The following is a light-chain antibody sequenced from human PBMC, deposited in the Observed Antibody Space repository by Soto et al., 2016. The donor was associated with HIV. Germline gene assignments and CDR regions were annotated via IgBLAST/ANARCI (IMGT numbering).Light chain of an antibody. V-gene: IGKV1-9*01. CDR3: QQLDNSPFT. Sequence: DIQLTQSPSFLSASVGDRVFFTCRASQDIKNYLAWYQQKPGEAPKLLIHAASTLQRGVPSRFSGSGSATEFTLTINNLQPDDVGIYYCQQLDNSPFTFGQGTRL. CDR2: AAS. CDR1: QDIKNY. J-gene: IGKJ5*01.